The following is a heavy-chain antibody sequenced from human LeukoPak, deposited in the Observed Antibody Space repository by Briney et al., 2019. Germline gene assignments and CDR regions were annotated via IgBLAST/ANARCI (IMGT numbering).Heavy chain of an antibody. D-gene: IGHD2-2*01. CDR2: ISSTSSYI. CDR1: GFTFRSYS. V-gene: IGHV3-21*01. J-gene: IGHJ4*02. CDR3: ARDKEVPAAALFDY. Sequence: PGESLRLSCAASGFTFRSYSMNWVRQAPGEGLEWVSSISSTSSYIYYADSLKGRFTISRDNAENSLYLQMNSLRAEDTAVYYCARDKEVPAAALFDYWGQGTLVTVSS.